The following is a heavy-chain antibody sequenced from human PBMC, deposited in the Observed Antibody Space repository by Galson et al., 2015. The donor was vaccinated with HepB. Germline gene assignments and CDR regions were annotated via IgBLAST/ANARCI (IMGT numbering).Heavy chain of an antibody. CDR3: ATSSGYSSSWFDWGSDYYYGMDV. D-gene: IGHD6-13*01. CDR1: GGSISSSSYY. V-gene: IGHV4-39*01. Sequence: ETLSLTCTVSGGSISSSSYYWGWIRQPPGKGLEWIGSIYYSGSTYYNPSLKSRVTISVDTSKNQFSLKLSSVTAADTAVCYCATSSGYSSSWFDWGSDYYYGMDVWGQGTTVTVSS. CDR2: IYYSGST. J-gene: IGHJ6*02.